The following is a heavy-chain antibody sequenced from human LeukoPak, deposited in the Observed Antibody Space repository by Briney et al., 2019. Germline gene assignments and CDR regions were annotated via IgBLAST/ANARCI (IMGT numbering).Heavy chain of an antibody. J-gene: IGHJ4*02. D-gene: IGHD5-18*01. CDR2: INHSGST. V-gene: IGHV4-39*07. Sequence: PSQTLSLTCTVSGGSISSGSYYWSWIRQPPGKGLEWIGEINHSGSTNYNPSLKSRVTISVDTSKNQFSLKLSSVTAADTAVYYCARGVQTYRWIQLRKYFDYWGQGTLVTVSS. CDR1: GGSISSGSYY. CDR3: ARGVQTYRWIQLRKYFDY.